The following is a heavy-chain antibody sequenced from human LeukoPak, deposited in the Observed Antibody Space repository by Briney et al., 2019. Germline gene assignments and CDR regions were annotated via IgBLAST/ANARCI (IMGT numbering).Heavy chain of an antibody. CDR2: INPNSGGT. CDR3: ARDHDYGDRGNWFDP. V-gene: IGHV1-2*02. D-gene: IGHD4-17*01. Sequence: ASVKVSCKASGYTFTGYYMHWVRQAPGQGLEWMGWINPNSGGTNYAQKFQGRVTMTRDTSISTAYMELSRLRSDDTAVYYCARDHDYGDRGNWFDPWGQGTLVTVSS. CDR1: GYTFTGYY. J-gene: IGHJ5*02.